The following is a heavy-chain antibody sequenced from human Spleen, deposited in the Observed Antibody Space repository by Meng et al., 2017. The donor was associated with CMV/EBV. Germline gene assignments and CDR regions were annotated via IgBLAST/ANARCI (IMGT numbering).Heavy chain of an antibody. CDR1: GFTLSNYW. J-gene: IGHJ6*02. V-gene: IGHV3-7*01. D-gene: IGHD5-12*01. CDR3: AKDLTSGYDHYSYYGMDV. Sequence: ETLSLTCAASGFTLSNYWMSWVRQAQGKGLEWVANIKQDGSEKYYVDSVKGRFTISRDNSKNTLYLQMNTLRAEDTAVYYCAKDLTSGYDHYSYYGMDVWGQGTTVTVSS. CDR2: IKQDGSEK.